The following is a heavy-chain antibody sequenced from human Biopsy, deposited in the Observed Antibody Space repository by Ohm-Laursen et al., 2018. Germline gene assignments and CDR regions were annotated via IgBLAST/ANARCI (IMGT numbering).Heavy chain of an antibody. V-gene: IGHV1-2*02. D-gene: IGHD2-15*01. CDR2: INPHSGTT. J-gene: IGHJ1*01. Sequence: ASVKVSCKASGYTFTGQYLHWVRQVPGQGLEWMGWINPHSGTTKFAQDFQGRVTMTRYTSITTAYMELRRLRSDDTAVYYCAKGQDLRGGAEYFQHWGQGALVTVSS. CDR1: GYTFTGQY. CDR3: AKGQDLRGGAEYFQH.